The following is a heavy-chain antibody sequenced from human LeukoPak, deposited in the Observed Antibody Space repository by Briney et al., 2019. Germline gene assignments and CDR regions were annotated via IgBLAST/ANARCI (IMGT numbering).Heavy chain of an antibody. CDR2: MNPNSGNT. Sequence: ASVKVSCKASGYTFTSYDINWVRQATGQGLEWMGWMNPNSGNTGYAQKFQGRVTMTRNTSISTAYMELSSLRSEDTAVYYCARGQGLRYFDWLLSPGTVYVDVWGKGTTVTVSS. V-gene: IGHV1-8*01. D-gene: IGHD3-9*01. J-gene: IGHJ6*03. CDR3: ARGQGLRYFDWLLSPGTVYVDV. CDR1: GYTFTSYD.